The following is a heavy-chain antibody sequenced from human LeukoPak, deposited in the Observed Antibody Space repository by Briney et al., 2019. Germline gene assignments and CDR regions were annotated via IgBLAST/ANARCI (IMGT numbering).Heavy chain of an antibody. CDR3: ARERLFGVVIISNYYYYMDV. D-gene: IGHD3-3*01. Sequence: PSETLSLTCTVSGGSISSGRYYWSWIRQPAGKGLEWIGRIYTSGSTNYNPSLKSRVTISVDTSKNQFSLKLSSVTAADTAVYYCARERLFGVVIISNYYYYMDVWGKGTTVTVSS. CDR2: IYTSGST. V-gene: IGHV4-61*02. CDR1: GGSISSGRYY. J-gene: IGHJ6*03.